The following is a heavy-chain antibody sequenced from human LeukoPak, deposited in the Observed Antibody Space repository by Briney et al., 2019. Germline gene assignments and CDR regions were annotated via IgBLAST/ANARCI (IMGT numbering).Heavy chain of an antibody. J-gene: IGHJ4*02. V-gene: IGHV3-48*03. CDR3: ARVDYSSSWPYYFDY. D-gene: IGHD6-13*01. CDR2: ISSSGSTI. CDR1: GFTFSSYE. Sequence: PGGSLILSCAASGFTFSSYEMNWVRQAPGKGLEWVSYISSSGSTIYYADSVKGRFTISRDNAKNSLYLQMNSLRAEDTAVYYCARVDYSSSWPYYFDYWGQGTLVTVSS.